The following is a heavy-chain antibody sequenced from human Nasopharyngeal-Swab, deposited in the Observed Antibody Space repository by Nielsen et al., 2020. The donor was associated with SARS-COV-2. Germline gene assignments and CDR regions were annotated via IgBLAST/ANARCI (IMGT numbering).Heavy chain of an antibody. Sequence: WIRQPPGKGLQWVSLINGRGDNTFCSDSVKGRFTISRDDSMNTLYLQMNSLRAEDTAVYYCARDGLDYDFWSAYFMDVWGQGTTVTVSS. CDR3: ARDGLDYDFWSAYFMDV. CDR2: INGRGDNT. V-gene: IGHV3-23*01. J-gene: IGHJ6*03. D-gene: IGHD3-3*01.